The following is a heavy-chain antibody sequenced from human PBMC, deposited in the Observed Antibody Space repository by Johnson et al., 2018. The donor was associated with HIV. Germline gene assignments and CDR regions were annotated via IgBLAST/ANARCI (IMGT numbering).Heavy chain of an antibody. J-gene: IGHJ3*02. V-gene: IGHV3-33*01. CDR2: GSNK. Sequence: GSNKYYADSVKGRFTISRDNSKNTLYLQMNSLRAEDTALYYCARDDGGNTHDAFDIWGQGTMVTVSS. CDR3: ARDDGGNTHDAFDI. D-gene: IGHD4-23*01.